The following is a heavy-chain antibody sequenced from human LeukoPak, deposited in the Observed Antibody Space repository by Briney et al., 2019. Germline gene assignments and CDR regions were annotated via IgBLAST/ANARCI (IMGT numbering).Heavy chain of an antibody. J-gene: IGHJ3*01. D-gene: IGHD6-13*01. CDR2: IYYSGST. CDR1: GFTFSSYP. Sequence: GSLRLSCAASGFTFSSYPMSWVRQAPGKGLEWIGYIYYSGSTNYNPSLKSRVTISVDTSKNQFSLKLSSVTAADTAVYYCARALGYSSPDAFDVWDQGTMVTVSS. CDR3: ARALGYSSPDAFDV. V-gene: IGHV4-59*01.